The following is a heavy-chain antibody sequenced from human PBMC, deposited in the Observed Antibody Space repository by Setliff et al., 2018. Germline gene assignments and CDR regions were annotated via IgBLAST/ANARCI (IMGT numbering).Heavy chain of an antibody. CDR3: AKVITVFGVVIMENWFDP. CDR1: GGSVSPYF. CDR2: IYHNGNT. J-gene: IGHJ5*02. V-gene: IGHV4-59*02. Sequence: SETLSLTCTVSGGSVSPYFWSWIRQPPGKGLQWIGYIYHNGNTNFNPSLKSRVNMSIDTSKNQFALNLKSVTAADTAVYYCAKVITVFGVVIMENWFDPWGQGTLVTVSS. D-gene: IGHD3-3*01.